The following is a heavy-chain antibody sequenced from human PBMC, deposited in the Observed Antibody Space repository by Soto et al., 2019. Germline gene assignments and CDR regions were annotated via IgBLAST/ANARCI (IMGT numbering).Heavy chain of an antibody. CDR1: GLDFSSYG. Sequence: GGSLRLSCAASGLDFSSYGMHWVRQTPGKGLEWVAVLGFDGGGRYYADSVKGRFTISRDNSKKMLYLQMDSLGAEDTALYYCAREPVGPDYAMDVWGQGTTVTVSS. D-gene: IGHD1-26*01. CDR3: AREPVGPDYAMDV. J-gene: IGHJ6*02. CDR2: LGFDGGGR. V-gene: IGHV3-33*01.